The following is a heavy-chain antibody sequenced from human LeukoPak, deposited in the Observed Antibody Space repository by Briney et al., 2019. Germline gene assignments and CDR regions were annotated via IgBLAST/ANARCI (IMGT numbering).Heavy chain of an antibody. V-gene: IGHV5-51*01. CDR3: ARPHLDPAMDPRDYGMDV. D-gene: IGHD5-18*01. J-gene: IGHJ6*02. CDR1: GYSFTSYW. CDR2: IYPGDSDT. Sequence: GESLKISCKGSGYSFTSYWIGWVRQMPGKGLEWMGIIYPGDSDTRYSPSFQGQVTISADKSISTAYMQWSSLKASDTAMYYCARPHLDPAMDPRDYGMDVWAKGPRSPSP.